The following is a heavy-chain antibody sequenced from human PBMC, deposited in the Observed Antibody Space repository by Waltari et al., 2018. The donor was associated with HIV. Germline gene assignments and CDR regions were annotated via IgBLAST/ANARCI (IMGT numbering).Heavy chain of an antibody. CDR1: GFRCGDEG. Sequence: EVQVVESGGGWVQPGRALGRCGAAPGFRCGDEGRERVRQAPGKGLEWVSGISWNSGRIGYADSVKGRFTISRDNAKNTLYLQMNSLRTEDTALYYCAKGGRITIFGVVIGDNWFDPWGQGTLVTVSS. CDR2: ISWNSGRI. CDR3: AKGGRITIFGVVIGDNWFDP. J-gene: IGHJ5*02. V-gene: IGHV3-9*01. D-gene: IGHD3-3*01.